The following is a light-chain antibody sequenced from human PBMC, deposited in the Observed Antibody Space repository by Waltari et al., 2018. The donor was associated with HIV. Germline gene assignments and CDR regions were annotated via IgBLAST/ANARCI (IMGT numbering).Light chain of an antibody. V-gene: IGLV2-14*01. CDR1: SSDVGGYSY. Sequence: QSALTQPASVSGSPGQSITISCTGTSSDVGGYSYVSWYQQHPGKARKLMIYEVSNRPSGVSNRFSGSKSGNTASLTISGLQAEDEADYYCSSYTTSSSLLFGGGTKLTVL. CDR2: EVS. CDR3: SSYTTSSSLL. J-gene: IGLJ2*01.